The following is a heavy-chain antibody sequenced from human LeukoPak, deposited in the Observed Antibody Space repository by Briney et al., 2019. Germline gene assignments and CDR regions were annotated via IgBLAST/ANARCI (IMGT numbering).Heavy chain of an antibody. CDR1: GYTFTSYD. CDR2: MNPNSGNT. J-gene: IGHJ4*02. Sequence: ASVKVSCKASGYTFTSYDINWVRQATGQGLEWMGWMNPNSGNTGYAQKFQGRVTMTRNTSISTAYMELSSLRSEDTAVYYCARRSHGYSGYEFAYWGQGTLVTVSS. CDR3: ARRSHGYSGYEFAY. V-gene: IGHV1-8*01. D-gene: IGHD5-12*01.